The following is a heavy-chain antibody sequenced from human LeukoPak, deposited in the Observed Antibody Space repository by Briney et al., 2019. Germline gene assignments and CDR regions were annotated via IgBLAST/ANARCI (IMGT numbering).Heavy chain of an antibody. Sequence: GGSLRLSCAASGFTFSSYAMHWVRQAPGKGLEYVSAISSNGGSTYYANSVKGRFTISRDNSKNTLYLQMGSLRAEDMAVYYCARSLGRSWYRPIDYWGQGTLVTVSS. CDR3: ARSLGRSWYRPIDY. J-gene: IGHJ4*02. CDR2: ISSNGGST. D-gene: IGHD6-13*01. CDR1: GFTFSSYA. V-gene: IGHV3-64*01.